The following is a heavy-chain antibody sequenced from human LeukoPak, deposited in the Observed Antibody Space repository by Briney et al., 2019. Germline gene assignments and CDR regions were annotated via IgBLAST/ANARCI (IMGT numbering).Heavy chain of an antibody. Sequence: PSETLSLTYTVSGDSVSSDYWSWIRQPPGKRLEWIGHVYDSGTTAYNPSLKSRLTISLDTSKNQFSLNLTSVTAADTAVYYCAGRGQRYFRDWGQGILVTVSS. J-gene: IGHJ1*01. CDR3: AGRGQRYFRD. CDR2: VYDSGTT. V-gene: IGHV4-59*08. CDR1: GDSVSSDY.